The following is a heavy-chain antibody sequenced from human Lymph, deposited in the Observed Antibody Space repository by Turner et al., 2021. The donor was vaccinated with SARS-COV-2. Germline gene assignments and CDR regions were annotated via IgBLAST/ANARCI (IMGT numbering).Heavy chain of an antibody. CDR2: IRSKAYGGTT. CDR1: GFTFGYYA. V-gene: IGHV3-49*02. Sequence: EVQLLESGGGLVQPGQSLRLSCTASGFTFGYYAMSWVRQAPGKGLEWVGFIRSKAYGGTTQYAASVKGRFTISRDDSKSIAYLQMNSLKTEDTAVYYCTRVKYCTGGSCYGYHFDYWGQGTLVTVSS. D-gene: IGHD2-15*01. CDR3: TRVKYCTGGSCYGYHFDY. J-gene: IGHJ4*02.